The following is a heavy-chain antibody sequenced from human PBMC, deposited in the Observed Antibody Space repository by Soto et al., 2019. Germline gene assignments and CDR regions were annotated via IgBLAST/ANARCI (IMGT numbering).Heavy chain of an antibody. J-gene: IGHJ4*02. CDR2: ISCSGGST. Sequence: GGSLRLSCAASGFTFSSYAMSWVRQAPGKGLEWVSAISCSGGSTYYADSVKGRFTISRDNSKKTLYLQMKSLRAEATAVYYCAKESAGWFGELLFDYWGQGSLVTVSS. V-gene: IGHV3-23*01. CDR1: GFTFSSYA. CDR3: AKESAGWFGELLFDY. D-gene: IGHD3-10*01.